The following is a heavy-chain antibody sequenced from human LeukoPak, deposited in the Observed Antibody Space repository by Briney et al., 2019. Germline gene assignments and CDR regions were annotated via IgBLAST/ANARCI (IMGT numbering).Heavy chain of an antibody. J-gene: IGHJ4*02. CDR1: NYSISNGYY. CDR3: AREVVTASTPDY. V-gene: IGHV4-38-2*02. Sequence: SETLSLTCAVSNYSISNGYYWGWIRQPPGKGLEWIGSIYHSGNTYYNPSLKSRVTISVGTSKNQFSLKLRSVTAADTAVYYCAREVVTASTPDYWGQGTLVTVSS. CDR2: IYHSGNT. D-gene: IGHD2-21*02.